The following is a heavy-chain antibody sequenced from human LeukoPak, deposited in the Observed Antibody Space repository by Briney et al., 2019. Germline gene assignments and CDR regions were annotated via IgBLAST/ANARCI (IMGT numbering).Heavy chain of an antibody. V-gene: IGHV3-23*01. D-gene: IGHD4-11*01. CDR3: AKDKHSKYYYYYMDV. J-gene: IGHJ6*03. Sequence: GGSLRLSCAASGFTFSSYAMSWVRQAPGKGLERLSAISGSGGSTYYADSVRGRFTISRDNSKNNLYLQMNSLRAEDTAVYYCAKDKHSKYYYYYMDVWGKGTTVTVS. CDR1: GFTFSSYA. CDR2: ISGSGGST.